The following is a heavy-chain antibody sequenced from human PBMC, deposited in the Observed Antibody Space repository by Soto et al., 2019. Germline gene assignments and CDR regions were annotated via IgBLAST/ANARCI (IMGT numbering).Heavy chain of an antibody. Sequence: VKVSCKASGGTFSSYAISWVRQAPGQGLEWMGGIIPIFGTANYAQKFQGRVTITADESTSTAYMELSSLRSEDTAVYYCARAYRFGGVTTYYYYYGMDVWGQGTTVTVS. CDR1: GGTFSSYA. CDR3: ARAYRFGGVTTYYYYYGMDV. J-gene: IGHJ6*02. CDR2: IIPIFGTA. D-gene: IGHD2-15*01. V-gene: IGHV1-69*13.